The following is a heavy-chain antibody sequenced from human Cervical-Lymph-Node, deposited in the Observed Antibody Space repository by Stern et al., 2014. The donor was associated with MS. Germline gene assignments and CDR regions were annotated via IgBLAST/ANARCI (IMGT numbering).Heavy chain of an antibody. CDR3: AKGSGGSGYYPVALDY. V-gene: IGHV3-9*01. CDR2: ITWNSVRL. D-gene: IGHD3-3*01. J-gene: IGHJ4*02. Sequence: EVQLVESGGGLVQPGRSLRLSCAASGFTFDDYAMHWVRQAPGKGLEWVSGITWNSVRLGYADSVKGRFASSRDNAKNSLYLQMNSLRGDDTALYYCAKGSGGSGYYPVALDYWGQGTLVTVSS. CDR1: GFTFDDYA.